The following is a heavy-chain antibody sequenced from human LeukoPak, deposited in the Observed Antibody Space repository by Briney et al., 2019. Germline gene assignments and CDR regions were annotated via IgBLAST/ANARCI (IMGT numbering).Heavy chain of an antibody. CDR2: IYTSGST. CDR1: GGSISSYY. J-gene: IGHJ4*02. V-gene: IGHV4-4*07. CDR3: ARGPRWYGDYRGVFDY. D-gene: IGHD4-17*01. Sequence: SETLSLTGTVSGGSISSYYWSWIRQPAGKGLEWIGRIYTSGSTNYNPSLKSRVTISVDTSKNQFSLKLSSVTAADTAVYYCARGPRWYGDYRGVFDYWGQGTLVTVSS.